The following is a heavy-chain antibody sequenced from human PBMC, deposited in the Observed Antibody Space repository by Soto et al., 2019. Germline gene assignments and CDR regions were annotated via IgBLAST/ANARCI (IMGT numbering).Heavy chain of an antibody. D-gene: IGHD2-15*01. CDR1: GFTLSTYS. CDR2: ISGSSNTI. J-gene: IGHJ4*02. Sequence: GGSLRLSCAASGFTLSTYSLNWVRQAPRKGLEWLSYISGSSNTIYYADSVKGRFTISRDNAKNSLYLQMNSPRDEDTAVYYCARDNGYCSGGSCQYYFDYWGQGT. V-gene: IGHV3-48*02. CDR3: ARDNGYCSGGSCQYYFDY.